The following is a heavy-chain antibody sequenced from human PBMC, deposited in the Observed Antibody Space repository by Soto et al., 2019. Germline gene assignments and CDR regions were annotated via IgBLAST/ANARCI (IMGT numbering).Heavy chain of an antibody. J-gene: IGHJ4*02. CDR1: GGTFSSYT. CDR3: ARGGGYYYDSSGYSFDY. Sequence: SVKVSCKASGGTFSSYTISWVRQAPGQGLEWMGRIIPILGIANYAQKFQGRVTITADKSTSTAYMELSSLRSEDTAVYYCARGGGYYYDSSGYSFDYWGQGTLVTVSS. D-gene: IGHD3-22*01. CDR2: IIPILGIA. V-gene: IGHV1-69*02.